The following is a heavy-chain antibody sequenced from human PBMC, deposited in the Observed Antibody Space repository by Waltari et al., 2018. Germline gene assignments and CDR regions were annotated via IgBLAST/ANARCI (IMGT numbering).Heavy chain of an antibody. D-gene: IGHD1-26*01. V-gene: IGHV3-30*18. CDR1: GYPFTNYG. Sequence: QVEESGGGVVQPGGSLRLSCVASGYPFTNYGMHWVHQAPGKGREWLAVISSDGSGKYYADSMKGRFNMSRDNSKTTVYLQMNSLRPEDTAVYYCAKAGGIYNYPLDPWGQGTLVTVSS. CDR2: ISSDGSGK. CDR3: AKAGGIYNYPLDP. J-gene: IGHJ5*02.